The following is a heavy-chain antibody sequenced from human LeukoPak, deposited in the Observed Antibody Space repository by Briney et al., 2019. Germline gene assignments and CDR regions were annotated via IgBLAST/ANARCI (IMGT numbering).Heavy chain of an antibody. J-gene: IGHJ4*02. CDR2: IYYSGST. Sequence: SETLSLTCTVSGGSISSYYWSWVRQPPGKGLEWIGYIYYSGSTNYNPSLKSRVTISVDTSKNQFSLKLSSVTAADTAVYYCARLNGDYDCWGQGTLVTVSS. CDR3: ARLNGDYDC. CDR1: GGSISSYY. D-gene: IGHD4-17*01. V-gene: IGHV4-59*08.